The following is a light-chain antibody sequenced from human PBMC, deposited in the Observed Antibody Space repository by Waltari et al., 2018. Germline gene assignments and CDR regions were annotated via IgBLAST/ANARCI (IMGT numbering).Light chain of an antibody. CDR2: ENN. J-gene: IGLJ2*01. V-gene: IGLV6-57*02. CDR3: QSYDGNDHVV. Sequence: NFILPQPHSVSESPGKTVTISCPGSGGNIARNFVLRFQQRPGSAPTTVIFENNQRPSGVPDRFSGSIDSSSNSASFTISGLETEDEADYYCQSYDGNDHVVFGGGTKLTVL. CDR1: GGNIARNF.